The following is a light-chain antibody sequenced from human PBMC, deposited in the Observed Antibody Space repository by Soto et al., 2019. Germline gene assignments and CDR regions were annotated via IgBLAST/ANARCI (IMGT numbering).Light chain of an antibody. Sequence: DSQLTQSLSVRSASVGDRVTITCRVSQGISSYLAWYQQKPGKAPKLLIYAASTLQSGVPSRFSGSGSGTELTLTISSLQPEDFATYYCQQLNSYPMGFPFGPGTKVDIK. V-gene: IGKV1-9*01. CDR2: AAS. J-gene: IGKJ3*01. CDR1: QGISSY. CDR3: QQLNSYPMGFP.